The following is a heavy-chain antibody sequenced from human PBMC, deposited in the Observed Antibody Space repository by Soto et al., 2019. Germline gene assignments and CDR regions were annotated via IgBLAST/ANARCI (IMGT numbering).Heavy chain of an antibody. CDR3: ARDYYDSSGYYRPNNFDY. Sequence: ASVKVSCKASGYTFSDYYIHWVRQAPGQGLEWMGWINPNSGGTKYAPKFQGGVTMTRDTSITTAYMELSRLRSGDTAVYYCARDYYDSSGYYRPNNFDYWGQGTLVTVSS. V-gene: IGHV1-2*02. CDR2: INPNSGGT. J-gene: IGHJ4*02. CDR1: GYTFSDYY. D-gene: IGHD3-22*01.